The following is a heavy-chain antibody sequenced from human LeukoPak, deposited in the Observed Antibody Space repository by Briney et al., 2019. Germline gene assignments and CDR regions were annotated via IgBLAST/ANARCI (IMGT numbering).Heavy chain of an antibody. CDR1: GFSLSTRGMR. J-gene: IGHJ4*02. CDR2: IDWDDDK. V-gene: IGHV2-70*04. CDR3: ARSPLPNYYDSSADIPFDY. Sequence: SGPTLVNPTQTLTLTCTFSGFSLSTRGMRVSWIRQPPGKALEWLARIDWDDDKFYSTSLKTRLTISKDTSKNQVVLTMTNMDPVDTATYYCARSPLPNYYDSSADIPFDYWGQGTLVTVSS. D-gene: IGHD3-22*01.